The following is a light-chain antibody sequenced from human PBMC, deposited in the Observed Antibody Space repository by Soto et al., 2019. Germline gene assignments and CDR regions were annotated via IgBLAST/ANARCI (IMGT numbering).Light chain of an antibody. CDR1: SSDVGAYNY. J-gene: IGLJ2*01. Sequence: QSVLTQPPSASGSPGQSVTISCTGTSSDVGAYNYVSWYQQHPGKAPKIMIYEVTKRPSGVPDRFSASKSGNTASLTVSGLQAEDEADYYCTSYAGSNNLVFGGGTQLTVL. CDR2: EVT. CDR3: TSYAGSNNLV. V-gene: IGLV2-8*01.